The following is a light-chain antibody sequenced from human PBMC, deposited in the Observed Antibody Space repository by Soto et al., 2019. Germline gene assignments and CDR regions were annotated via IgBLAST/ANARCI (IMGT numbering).Light chain of an antibody. V-gene: IGKV1-5*01. CDR1: QSISSW. Sequence: DIQMTQSPSTLSASVGDRVTITCRASQSISSWLAWYQQKPGKAPKLLIYDASSLESGVPSRFSGSGSGTEFTLTISSLQPDDFANYYCQQYNSYSPWTFGQGTKVESK. J-gene: IGKJ1*01. CDR2: DAS. CDR3: QQYNSYSPWT.